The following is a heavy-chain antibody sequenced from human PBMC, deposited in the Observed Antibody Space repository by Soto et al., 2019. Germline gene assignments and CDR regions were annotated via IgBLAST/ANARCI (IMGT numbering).Heavy chain of an antibody. CDR3: ARGLWFGEFPGGGFGMDV. Sequence: EVQLVESGGALVQPGGSLRLSCAGSGFNFRSYSMNWVRQAPGKGLEWVSYIGSTERTIYYADSVKGRFTISRDNARKSVYLQMNSLRDEDTAVYSCARGLWFGEFPGGGFGMDVWGQGTRVTVSS. D-gene: IGHD3-10*01. V-gene: IGHV3-48*02. J-gene: IGHJ6*02. CDR1: GFNFRSYS. CDR2: IGSTERTI.